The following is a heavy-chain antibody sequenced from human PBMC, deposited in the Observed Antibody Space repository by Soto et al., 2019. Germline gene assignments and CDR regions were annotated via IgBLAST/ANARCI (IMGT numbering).Heavy chain of an antibody. CDR3: ARDSQPYYYDSSGYYP. J-gene: IGHJ5*02. CDR2: IYTSGST. V-gene: IGHV4-4*07. CDR1: GGSISSYY. D-gene: IGHD3-22*01. Sequence: SETLSLTCTVSGGSISSYYWSWIRQPAGKGLEWIGRIYTSGSTNYNPSLKSRVTMSVDTSKNQFSLKPSSVTAADTAVYYCARDSQPYYYDSSGYYPWGQGTLVTVSS.